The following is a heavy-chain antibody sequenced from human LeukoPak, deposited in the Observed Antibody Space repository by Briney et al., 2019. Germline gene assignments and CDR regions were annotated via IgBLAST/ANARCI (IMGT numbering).Heavy chain of an antibody. CDR2: MKQDGSET. D-gene: IGHD3-10*01. CDR3: ARMDYYTSGTYTYPNFDY. V-gene: IGHV3-7*03. Sequence: MKQDGSETYYVDSVKGRFTISKDNAKNLLHLQMNSLRAEDAAVFYCARMDYYTSGTYTYPNFDYWGQGTLVTVSS. J-gene: IGHJ4*02.